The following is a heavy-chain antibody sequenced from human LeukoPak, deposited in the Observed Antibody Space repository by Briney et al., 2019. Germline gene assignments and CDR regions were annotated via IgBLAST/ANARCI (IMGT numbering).Heavy chain of an antibody. Sequence: SETLSLTCTVSGASVSSGDYHWSWVRQAPGKGLEWIGHNQNPSYNPSLKSRVVISIHTSRHQFSLTLNTVTAADTATYFCVTYFVNGGGRGHWGPGALVTVSS. CDR1: GASVSSGDYH. CDR3: VTYFVNGGGRGH. CDR2: HNQNP. V-gene: IGHV4-61*08. D-gene: IGHD3-9*01. J-gene: IGHJ4*02.